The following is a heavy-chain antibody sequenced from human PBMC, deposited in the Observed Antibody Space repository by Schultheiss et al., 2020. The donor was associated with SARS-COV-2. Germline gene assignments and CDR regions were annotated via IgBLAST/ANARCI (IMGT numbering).Heavy chain of an antibody. Sequence: GGSLRLSCAASGFTFSSYDMHWVRQAPGKGLEWVAVISYDGSNKYYADSVKGRFTISRDNSKNTLYLQMNSLRAEDTAVYYCARDRRYGDYLQVDYWGQGTLVTVSS. CDR3: ARDRRYGDYLQVDY. J-gene: IGHJ4*02. CDR2: ISYDGSNK. D-gene: IGHD4-17*01. CDR1: GFTFSSYD. V-gene: IGHV3-30-3*01.